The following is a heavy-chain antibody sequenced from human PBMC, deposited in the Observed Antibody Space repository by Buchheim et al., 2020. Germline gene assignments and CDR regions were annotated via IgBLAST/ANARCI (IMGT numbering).Heavy chain of an antibody. J-gene: IGHJ4*02. V-gene: IGHV4-34*01. CDR2: IYYSGST. D-gene: IGHD3-22*01. CDR1: GGSFSGYY. CDR3: ARAIDDSSGYYFFDY. Sequence: QVQLQQWGAGLLKPSETLSLTCAVYGGSFSGYYWSWIRQPPGKGLEWIGYIYYSGSTYYNPSLKSRVTISVDTSKNQFSLKLSSVTAADTAVYYCARAIDDSSGYYFFDYWGQGTL.